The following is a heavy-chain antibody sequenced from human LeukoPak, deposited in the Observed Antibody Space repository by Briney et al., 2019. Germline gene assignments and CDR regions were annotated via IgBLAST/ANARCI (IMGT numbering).Heavy chain of an antibody. D-gene: IGHD5-18*01. CDR1: GFTFSTYS. Sequence: PGGTLRLSCAASGFTFSTYSMNWVCQAPGKGLEWVSSISTSSSYIYYADSVKGRFTISRDNAKNSLYLQLNSLRAEDTAVYYCARDGYSSGYLKALDYWGQGTLLTVSS. V-gene: IGHV3-21*01. CDR3: ARDGYSSGYLKALDY. J-gene: IGHJ4*02. CDR2: ISTSSSYI.